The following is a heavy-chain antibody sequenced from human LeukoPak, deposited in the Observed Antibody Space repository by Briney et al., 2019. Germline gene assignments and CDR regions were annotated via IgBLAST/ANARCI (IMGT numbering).Heavy chain of an antibody. Sequence: SETLSLTCTVSGGSISGYFWSWIRQPAGKGLEWIGRIHDNGDSNHNPSLKSRVTMALDTSGNQFSLKLSSVTAADTAVYYCARALLGYCSSTSAPRCRGASHYYYYMDVWGKGTTVTVSS. D-gene: IGHD2-2*01. CDR1: GGSISGYF. CDR3: ARALLGYCSSTSAPRCRGASHYYYYMDV. J-gene: IGHJ6*03. CDR2: IHDNGDS. V-gene: IGHV4-4*07.